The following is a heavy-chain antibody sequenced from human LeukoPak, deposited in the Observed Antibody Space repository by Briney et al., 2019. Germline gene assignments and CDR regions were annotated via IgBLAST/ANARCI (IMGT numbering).Heavy chain of an antibody. Sequence: APVKVSCKASGHTFTNYAITWVRQAPGQGLEWMGWISAHNGDTYYAQKFQGRVTMTTDTSTSAAYLELRSLRSDDTAVYYCASGQWLLMTHWGQGTLVTVSS. J-gene: IGHJ4*02. CDR1: GHTFTNYA. CDR2: ISAHNGDT. CDR3: ASGQWLLMTH. V-gene: IGHV1-18*01. D-gene: IGHD3-22*01.